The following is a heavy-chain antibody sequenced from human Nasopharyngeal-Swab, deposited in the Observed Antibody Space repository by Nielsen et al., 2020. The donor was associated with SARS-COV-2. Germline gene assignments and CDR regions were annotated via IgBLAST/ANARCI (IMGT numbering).Heavy chain of an antibody. CDR2: ISGSGDTT. Sequence: GESLKISCAASGFAYNNYAMNWVRQAPGKGLEWVSVISGSGDTTYYADSVKGRFTISRDNSKNTLYLQMNSLRIDDTAVYYCAKDVHGDYGGIDYWGQGILVTVSS. CDR3: AKDVHGDYGGIDY. J-gene: IGHJ4*02. V-gene: IGHV3-23*01. CDR1: GFAYNNYA. D-gene: IGHD4-17*01.